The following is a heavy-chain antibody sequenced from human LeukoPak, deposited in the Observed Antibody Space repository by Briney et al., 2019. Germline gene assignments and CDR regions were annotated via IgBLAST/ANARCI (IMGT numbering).Heavy chain of an antibody. CDR3: ARADPTRYFDL. J-gene: IGHJ2*01. Sequence: GASVKVSFKASGYTFTSYYMHWVRQAPGQGLEWMGIINPSGGSTSFAQKFQVRVTMTRDTSTSTVYMELSSLRSEDTAVYYCARADPTRYFDLWGRGTLVTVSS. CDR2: INPSGGST. CDR1: GYTFTSYY. V-gene: IGHV1-46*01.